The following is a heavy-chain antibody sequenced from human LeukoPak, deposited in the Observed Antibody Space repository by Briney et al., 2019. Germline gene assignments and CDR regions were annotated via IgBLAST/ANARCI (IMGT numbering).Heavy chain of an antibody. D-gene: IGHD6-19*01. CDR3: ARHLGSGWFGY. CDR2: IYYSGST. V-gene: IGHV4-59*08. CDR1: GGSISSYY. Sequence: SETLSLTCTVSGGSISSYYWSWIRQPPGKGLEWIGYIYYSGSTNYNPSLKSRVTISVDTSKNQFSLKLSSVTAADTAVYYCARHLGSGWFGYWGQGTLVTVSS. J-gene: IGHJ4*02.